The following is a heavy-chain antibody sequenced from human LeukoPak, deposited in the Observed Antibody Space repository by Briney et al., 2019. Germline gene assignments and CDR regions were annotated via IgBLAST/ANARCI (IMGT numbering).Heavy chain of an antibody. CDR1: GGSFSGYY. Sequence: SETLSLTCAVYGGSFSGYYWSWIRQPPGKGLEWIGEINQSGSTNYNPSLKSRVTISVDTSKNQFSLKLSSVTAADTAVYYCARGSLTGGYNWFDPWGQGTLVTVSS. J-gene: IGHJ5*02. CDR2: INQSGST. V-gene: IGHV4-34*01. D-gene: IGHD7-27*01. CDR3: ARGSLTGGYNWFDP.